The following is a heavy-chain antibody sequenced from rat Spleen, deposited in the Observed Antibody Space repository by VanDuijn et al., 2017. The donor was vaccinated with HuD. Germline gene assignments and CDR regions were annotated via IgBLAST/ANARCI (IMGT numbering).Heavy chain of an antibody. CDR3: TRSGHY. J-gene: IGHJ2*01. Sequence: QVQLKESGPGLVQPSQTLSLTCTVSGFSLTSYDVHWLRQPPGKGLEWMGGIWGDGSTDYNSALKSRLSISRDTSKSQVFLKMNSLQTEDTAIYFCTRSGHYWGQGVMVTVSS. CDR2: IWGDGST. CDR1: GFSLTSYD. V-gene: IGHV2-1*01.